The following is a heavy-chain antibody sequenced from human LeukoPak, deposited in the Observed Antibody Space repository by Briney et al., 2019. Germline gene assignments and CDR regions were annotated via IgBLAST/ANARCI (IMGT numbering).Heavy chain of an antibody. CDR1: GFTFDDYA. Sequence: GGSLRLSCAASGFTFDDYAMHWVRQAPGKGLEWVSGISWNSGSIGYADSVKGRFTISRDNAKNSLYLQMNSLRAEDTALYYCAKDGEIAALPSNWFDPWGQGALVTVSS. V-gene: IGHV3-9*01. CDR3: AKDGEIAALPSNWFDP. D-gene: IGHD6-6*01. CDR2: ISWNSGSI. J-gene: IGHJ5*02.